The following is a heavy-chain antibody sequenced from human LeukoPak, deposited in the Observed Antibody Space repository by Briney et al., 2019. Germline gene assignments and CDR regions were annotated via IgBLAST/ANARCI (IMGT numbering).Heavy chain of an antibody. Sequence: GGSLRLSCAASGFTFSSYSMNWVRQAPGKGLEWVSYISSSSSTIYYADSVKGRFTISRDNAKNSLYLQMNSLRAEDTAVYYCAREGYCSSTSCYNYYYYMDVWGKGTTVTVSS. CDR3: AREGYCSSTSCYNYYYYMDV. CDR2: ISSSSSTI. D-gene: IGHD2-2*02. J-gene: IGHJ6*03. CDR1: GFTFSSYS. V-gene: IGHV3-48*04.